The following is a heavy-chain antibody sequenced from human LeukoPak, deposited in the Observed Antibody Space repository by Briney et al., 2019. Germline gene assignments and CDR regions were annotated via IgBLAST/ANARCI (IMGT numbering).Heavy chain of an antibody. Sequence: GGSLRLSCAASGFTFSSYAMSWVRQAPGKGLEWVSAISGSDGSTYYADSVKGRFTISRDNSKNTLYLQMNSLRAEDTAVYYCAKGVAGLYYFDYWGQGTLVTVSS. J-gene: IGHJ4*02. CDR1: GFTFSSYA. CDR3: AKGVAGLYYFDY. CDR2: ISGSDGST. D-gene: IGHD6-19*01. V-gene: IGHV3-23*01.